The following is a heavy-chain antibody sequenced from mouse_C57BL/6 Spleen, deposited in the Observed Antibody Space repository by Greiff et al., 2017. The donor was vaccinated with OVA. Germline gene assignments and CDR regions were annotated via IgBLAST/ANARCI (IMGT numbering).Heavy chain of an antibody. CDR1: GYTFTDSN. Sequence: EVKLMESGPELVKPGASVKIPCKASGYTFTDSNMDWVKQSHGKSLEWIGDINPNNGSTIYNQKFQGKATLTLYMSSSTAYMELRSLTSEDTAVYYCARNHAMDDWGQGTSVTVSS. J-gene: IGHJ4*01. V-gene: IGHV1-18*01. CDR3: ARNHAMDD. CDR2: INPNNGST.